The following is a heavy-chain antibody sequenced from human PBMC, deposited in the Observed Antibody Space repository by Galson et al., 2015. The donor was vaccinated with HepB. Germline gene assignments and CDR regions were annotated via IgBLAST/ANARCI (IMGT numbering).Heavy chain of an antibody. Sequence: SLRLSCAASGFTFSSYGMHWVRQAPGKGLEWVAVIWYDGSNKYYADSVKGRFTISRDNSKNTLYLQMNSLRAEDTAVYYCARDLQGLRYFDYWGQGTLVTVSS. CDR3: ARDLQGLRYFDY. CDR2: IWYDGSNK. V-gene: IGHV3-33*01. D-gene: IGHD6-25*01. J-gene: IGHJ4*02. CDR1: GFTFSSYG.